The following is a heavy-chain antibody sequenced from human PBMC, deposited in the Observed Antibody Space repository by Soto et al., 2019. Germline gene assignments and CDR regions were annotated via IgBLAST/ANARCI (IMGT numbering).Heavy chain of an antibody. D-gene: IGHD6-19*01. Sequence: QVQLVESGGGVVQPGRSLRLSCAASGFTFSRYAMHWVRQAPGKGLEWVAVISYDGSNKCYADSVKGRFTISRDNSKNTLYLQMNSLRAEDTAVYYCARNPVAGYSFDYWGQGTLVTVSS. CDR3: ARNPVAGYSFDY. CDR2: ISYDGSNK. CDR1: GFTFSRYA. V-gene: IGHV3-30-3*01. J-gene: IGHJ4*02.